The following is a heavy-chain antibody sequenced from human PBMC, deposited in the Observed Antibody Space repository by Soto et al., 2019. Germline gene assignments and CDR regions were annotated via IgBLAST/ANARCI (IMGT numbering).Heavy chain of an antibody. D-gene: IGHD3-10*01. Sequence: GSLRLSCAASGFTFSSYAMTWVRQAPGKGLEWVSGISGSGATTSYADSVKGRFTVSRDNAKNTLYLQMNSLRAEDTAVYYCVRKGSWLRDVWGQGTLVTVSS. CDR1: GFTFSSYA. CDR3: VRKGSWLRDV. V-gene: IGHV3-23*01. CDR2: ISGSGATT. J-gene: IGHJ4*02.